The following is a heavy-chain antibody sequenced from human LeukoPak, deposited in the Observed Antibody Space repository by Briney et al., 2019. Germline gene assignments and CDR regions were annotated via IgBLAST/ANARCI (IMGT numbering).Heavy chain of an antibody. CDR1: GYTFTSCD. V-gene: IGHV1-8*01. Sequence: ASVKVSCKASGYTFTSCDINWVRQATGQGLKWMGWMNPNSGNTGYAQKFQGRVTMTRNTSISTAYMELSSLRSEDTAVYYCARDPSYYDFWSGYPPTGNWFDPWGQGTLVTVSS. D-gene: IGHD3-3*01. CDR2: MNPNSGNT. CDR3: ARDPSYYDFWSGYPPTGNWFDP. J-gene: IGHJ5*02.